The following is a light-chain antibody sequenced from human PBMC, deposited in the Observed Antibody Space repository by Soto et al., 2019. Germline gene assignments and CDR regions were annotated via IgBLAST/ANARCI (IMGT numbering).Light chain of an antibody. CDR3: CSYAGTATV. CDR2: EGT. V-gene: IGLV2-23*03. CDR1: NSDVESYNL. Sequence: QSVLTQPASVSGSPGQSITISCTGTNSDVESYNLVSWFRQHPGEAPKLIVYEGTKRPSGVSNRFSGSKSGNPASLTISGLQAEDEANYYCCSYAGTATVFGTGNKLTVL. J-gene: IGLJ1*01.